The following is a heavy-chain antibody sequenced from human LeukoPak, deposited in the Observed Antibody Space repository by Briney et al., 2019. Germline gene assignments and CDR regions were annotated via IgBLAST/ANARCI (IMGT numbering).Heavy chain of an antibody. V-gene: IGHV4-38-2*02. CDR1: GYSISSGYY. Sequence: PSETRSLTCTVSGYSISSGYYWGWIRQPPGKGLEWIGNIYHSGNTYYNPSLKSRVTISVDTSKNHFSVKLSSVTAADTAVYYCARGRITGTTVYFDYWGQGTLVTVSS. J-gene: IGHJ4*02. CDR2: IYHSGNT. D-gene: IGHD1-20*01. CDR3: ARGRITGTTVYFDY.